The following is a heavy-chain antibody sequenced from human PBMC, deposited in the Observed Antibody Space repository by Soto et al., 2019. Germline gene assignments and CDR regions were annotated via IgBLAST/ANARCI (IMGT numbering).Heavy chain of an antibody. CDR3: ANFYSGSYSTY. CDR2: INSDGSTT. J-gene: IGHJ4*02. V-gene: IGHV3-74*01. Sequence: PGGSLRLSCAASGFTLSNYWTHWVRQAPGKGLVWVSRINSDGSTTNYADSVKGRFTISRDNAKNTLYLEMNSLRAEDTAVYYCANFYSGSYSTYWGQGTLVTVSS. D-gene: IGHD1-26*01. CDR1: GFTLSNYW.